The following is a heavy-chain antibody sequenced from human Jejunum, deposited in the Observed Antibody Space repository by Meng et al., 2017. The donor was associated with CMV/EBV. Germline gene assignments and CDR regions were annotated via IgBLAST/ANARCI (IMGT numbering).Heavy chain of an antibody. V-gene: IGHV3-7*01. CDR1: VFSFGTYW. CDR3: ARDPGVSSFDY. Sequence: VSVFSFGTYWMTWVRQAPGKGLEFVANIKEDGSYRNYLDSVKGRFTISRDNAKASLYLEMNSLRPEDTAVYYCARDPGVSSFDYWGQGTLVTVSS. D-gene: IGHD6-13*01. CDR2: IKEDGSYR. J-gene: IGHJ4*02.